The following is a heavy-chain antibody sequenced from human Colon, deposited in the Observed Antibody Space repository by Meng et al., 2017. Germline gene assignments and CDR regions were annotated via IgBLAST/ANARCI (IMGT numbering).Heavy chain of an antibody. J-gene: IGHJ4*02. CDR2: IWYDGSNK. CDR1: GFTFSSYG. V-gene: IGHV3-33*01. Sequence: GESLKISCAASGFTFSSYGMHCVRQAPGKGLEWVAVIWYDGSNKYYADSVKGRFTISRDNSKNTLYLQMNSLRAEDTAVYYCARKFDYFDYWGQGTLVTVSS. CDR3: ARKFDYFDY.